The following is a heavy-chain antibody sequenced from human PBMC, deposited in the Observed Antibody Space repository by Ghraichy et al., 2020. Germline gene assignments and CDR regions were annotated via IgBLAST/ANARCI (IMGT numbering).Heavy chain of an antibody. CDR3: VRGSGYYSYLDFDY. J-gene: IGHJ4*02. CDR1: GFTFSSYS. Sequence: GGSLRLSCAASGFTFSSYSMNWVRQAPGKGLEWVSYISSSSSTIYYADSVKGRFTISRDNAKNSLYLQMNSLRDEDTAVYYCVRGSGYYSYLDFDYWGQGTLVTVSS. D-gene: IGHD3-22*01. V-gene: IGHV3-48*02. CDR2: ISSSSSTI.